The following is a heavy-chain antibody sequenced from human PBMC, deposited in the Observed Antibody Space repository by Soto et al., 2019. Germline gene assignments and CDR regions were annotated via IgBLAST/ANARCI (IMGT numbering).Heavy chain of an antibody. D-gene: IGHD6-13*01. Sequence: QVQMVQSGAEVKQSGAAVKVSCKTSGYAFTAYDINWVRQASGQGLDCMGWMNPINGATGSARRFQGSVSMTRNTATGTAYLELTSLRSDDKGVYYCGRGPRPRAPAGGTPYYYAMDVWGQGTTVTVSS. CDR3: GRGPRPRAPAGGTPYYYAMDV. CDR1: GYAFTAYD. J-gene: IGHJ6*02. CDR2: MNPINGAT. V-gene: IGHV1-8*02.